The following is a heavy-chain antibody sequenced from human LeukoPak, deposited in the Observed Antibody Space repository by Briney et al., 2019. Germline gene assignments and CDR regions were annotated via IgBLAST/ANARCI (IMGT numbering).Heavy chain of an antibody. J-gene: IGHJ5*02. CDR2: FDPEDGET. D-gene: IGHD3-22*01. V-gene: IGHV1-24*01. Sequence: GASVKVPCKVSGYTLTELSMHWVRQAPGKGLEWMGGFDPEDGETIYAQKFQGRVTMTEDTSTDTAYMELSSLRSEDTAVYYCATDRGFYDSRGYYFNWFDPWGQGTLVTVSA. CDR3: ATDRGFYDSRGYYFNWFDP. CDR1: GYTLTELS.